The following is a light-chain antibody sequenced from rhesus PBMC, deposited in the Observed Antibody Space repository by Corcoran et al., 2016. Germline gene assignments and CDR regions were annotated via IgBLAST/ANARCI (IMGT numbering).Light chain of an antibody. V-gene: IGKV1-69*01. CDR2: RAS. J-gene: IGKJ4*01. CDR3: QQHDNSPLT. CDR1: QGISNW. Sequence: DIQMTQSPSSLSASVGDRVTITCRASQGISNWLAWYQQKPGTAPKLLIYRASNLETGVPSRVSGSGSGTDFTLTISSLQPEDIATYYCQQHDNSPLTFGGGTKVELK.